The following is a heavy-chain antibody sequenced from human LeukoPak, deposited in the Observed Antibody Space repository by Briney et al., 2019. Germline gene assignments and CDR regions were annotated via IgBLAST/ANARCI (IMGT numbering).Heavy chain of an antibody. V-gene: IGHV1-18*01. CDR2: ISAYNGNT. Sequence: ASVKVSCKASGYTFTSYGISWVRQAPGQGLEWMGWISAYNGNTNDAQKLQGRVTMTTDTSTSTAYMELRSLRSDDTAVYYCARVQDFWSGYYTWYYYYYMGVWGKGTTVTVSS. CDR1: GYTFTSYG. D-gene: IGHD3-3*01. CDR3: ARVQDFWSGYYTWYYYYYMGV. J-gene: IGHJ6*03.